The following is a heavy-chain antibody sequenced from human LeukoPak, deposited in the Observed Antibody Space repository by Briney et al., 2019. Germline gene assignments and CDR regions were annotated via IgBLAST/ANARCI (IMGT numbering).Heavy chain of an antibody. V-gene: IGHV4-31*03. CDR3: ARGASYVWGSYRYGEYFQH. Sequence: SQTLSLTCTVSGGSISSGGYYWSWIRQHPGKGLEWIGYIYYSGSTYYNPSLKSRVTISVDTSKNQFSLKLSSVTAADTAVYYCARGASYVWGSYRYGEYFQHWGQGTLVTVSS. J-gene: IGHJ1*01. CDR1: GGSISSGGYY. CDR2: IYYSGST. D-gene: IGHD3-16*02.